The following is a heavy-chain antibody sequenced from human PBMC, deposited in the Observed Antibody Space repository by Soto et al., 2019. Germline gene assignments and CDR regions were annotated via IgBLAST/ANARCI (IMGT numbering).Heavy chain of an antibody. CDR1: GYNFTNYW. CDR2: IYPDDSDT. J-gene: IGHJ6*02. CDR3: ARQEGATVLFYYGMDV. Sequence: GESLKISCKGSGYNFTNYWIGWVRQMPGKGLEWMGIIYPDDSDTRYSPSFQGQVTISVDKSISAAYLQWGSLKASDTAMYFCARQEGATVLFYYGMDVWGQGTTVTVSS. D-gene: IGHD1-26*01. V-gene: IGHV5-51*01.